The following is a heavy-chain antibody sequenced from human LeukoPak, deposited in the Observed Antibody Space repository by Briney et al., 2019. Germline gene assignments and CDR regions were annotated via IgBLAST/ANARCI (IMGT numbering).Heavy chain of an antibody. V-gene: IGHV1-2*02. CDR3: ARDFPSSGWYHPFDY. D-gene: IGHD6-19*01. CDR2: INPNSGGT. CDR1: GYSFTDHY. Sequence: ASVKVSCKASGYSFTDHYLHWLRQAPGQGLEWMGWINPNSGGTNYAQKFQGRVTMTRDTSISTVYMELSRLRSDDTAVYYCARDFPSSGWYHPFDYWGQGILVTVSS. J-gene: IGHJ4*02.